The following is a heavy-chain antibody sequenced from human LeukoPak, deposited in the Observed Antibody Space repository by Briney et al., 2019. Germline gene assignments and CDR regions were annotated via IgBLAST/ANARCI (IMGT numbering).Heavy chain of an antibody. V-gene: IGHV3-33*06. Sequence: PGRSLRLSCAASGFTFSNYGMHWVRQAPGKGLEWVAVIWYDGSNKYYVDSVKGRFTISRDNSKNTLYLQMNSLRAEDTAVYYCAKVESVSHGHFDYWGQGTLVTVSS. D-gene: IGHD5-18*01. CDR2: IWYDGSNK. CDR3: AKVESVSHGHFDY. CDR1: GFTFSNYG. J-gene: IGHJ4*02.